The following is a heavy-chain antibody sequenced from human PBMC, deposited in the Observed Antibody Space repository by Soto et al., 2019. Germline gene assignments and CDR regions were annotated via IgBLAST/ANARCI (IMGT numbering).Heavy chain of an antibody. J-gene: IGHJ4*02. V-gene: IGHV3-23*01. CDR3: VPLCRYCSTTTPS. D-gene: IGHD2-2*01. Sequence: GGSLRLSCAASGFTFSTYAMSWVRQAPRKGLEWVSAISGNGGDYTYYADSVKGRFTMSRDNSKNTLYLQMNSLRAEDTAVYYCVPLCRYCSTTTPSWGQGTLVTVSS. CDR1: GFTFSTYA. CDR2: ISGNGGDYT.